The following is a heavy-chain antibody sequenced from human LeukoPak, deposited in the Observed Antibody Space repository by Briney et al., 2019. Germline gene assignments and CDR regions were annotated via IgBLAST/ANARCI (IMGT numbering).Heavy chain of an antibody. V-gene: IGHV1-2*02. D-gene: IGHD5-18*01. CDR2: INPNSGGT. J-gene: IGHJ4*02. CDR3: ARAAGLDTAMGGDFDY. Sequence: ASVKVSCKASGYPFTSYYLHWIRQAPGQGLEWMGWINPNSGGTNYAQKFQGRVTMTRDTSISTAYMELSRLRSDDTAVYYCARAAGLDTAMGGDFDYWGQGTLVTVSS. CDR1: GYPFTSYY.